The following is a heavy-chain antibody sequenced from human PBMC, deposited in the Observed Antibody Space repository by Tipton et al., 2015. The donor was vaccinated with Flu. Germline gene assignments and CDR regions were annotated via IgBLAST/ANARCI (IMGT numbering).Heavy chain of an antibody. CDR3: ASCYDGDYPAGYFDS. CDR1: GFTFSSYE. CDR2: ISSSGGTI. Sequence: SLRLSCAASGFTFSSYEMNWVRQAPGEGLEWVSYISSSGGTIYYADSVKGRFTISRDNAKNSLYLQMNSLRAEDTAVYYCASCYDGDYPAGYFDSWGQGTLVTVSS. V-gene: IGHV3-48*03. J-gene: IGHJ4*02. D-gene: IGHD4-17*01.